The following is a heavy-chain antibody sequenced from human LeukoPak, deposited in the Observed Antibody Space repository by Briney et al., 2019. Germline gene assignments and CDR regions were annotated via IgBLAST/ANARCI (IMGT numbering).Heavy chain of an antibody. CDR1: GGSIDNYY. CDR2: IYSSGST. J-gene: IGHJ4*02. CDR3: ARGPYYDFWSGYYTPFDY. Sequence: SETLSLTCTVSGGSIDNYYWSWIRQPAGKGLEWIGRIYSSGSTNYNPSLKSRVTMSVDTSKNQFSLKLSSVTAADTAVYYCARGPYYDFWSGYYTPFDYWGQGTLVTVSS. D-gene: IGHD3-3*01. V-gene: IGHV4-4*07.